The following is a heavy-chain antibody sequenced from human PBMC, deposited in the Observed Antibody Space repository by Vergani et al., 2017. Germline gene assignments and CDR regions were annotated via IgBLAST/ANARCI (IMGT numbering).Heavy chain of an antibody. CDR3: GRESYGGNSCPYYFDD. D-gene: IGHD4-23*01. J-gene: IGHJ4*02. CDR2: IWDDGSNK. CDR1: GFTFSSYG. Sequence: QLQLVESGGGVVQPGRSLRLSCAASGFTFSSYGMHWVRQAPGKGLEWVAVIWDDGSNKYYADCVEGRFTISRDNSKSTLDLQMNSLRAEYTAVYYCGRESYGGNSCPYYFDDGGQGSLVTVSS. V-gene: IGHV3-33*01.